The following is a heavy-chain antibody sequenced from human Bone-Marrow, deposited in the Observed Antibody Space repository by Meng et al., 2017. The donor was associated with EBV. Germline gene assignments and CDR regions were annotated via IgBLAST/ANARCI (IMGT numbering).Heavy chain of an antibody. D-gene: IGHD7-27*01. J-gene: IGHJ2*01. CDR3: ARDPTPGVWYFDL. Sequence: QLALVQAGAEVKKPGSSVKVSCKASGGTFSSYPSSWVRPAPGQGLEWMGGIIPIFGTANYAQKFQGRVTITADESTSTAYMELSSLRSEDTAVYYCARDPTPGVWYFDLWGRGTLVTVSS. CDR2: IIPIFGTA. CDR1: GGTFSSYP. V-gene: IGHV1-69*01.